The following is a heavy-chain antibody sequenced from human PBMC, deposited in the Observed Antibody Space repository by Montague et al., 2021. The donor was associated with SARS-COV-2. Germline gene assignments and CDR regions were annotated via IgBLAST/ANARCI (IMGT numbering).Heavy chain of an antibody. V-gene: IGHV4-30-4*08. CDR2: MSYSGSA. CDR1: GGSFSGYY. CDR3: ARHRSYYENGFDP. J-gene: IGHJ5*02. D-gene: IGHD3-3*01. Sequence: TLSLTCAVYGGSFSGYYWSWIRQPPGKGLEWIGYMSYSGSAYYSPSLQSRGVISGDTSKNQFSLKLTSVTAADTAMYYCARHRSYYENGFDPWGQGTLVTVSS.